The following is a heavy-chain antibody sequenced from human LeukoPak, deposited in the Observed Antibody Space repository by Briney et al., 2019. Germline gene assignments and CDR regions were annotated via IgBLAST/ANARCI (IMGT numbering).Heavy chain of an antibody. Sequence: PGGSLRLSCAASGFTFSSYAMSWVRQAPGEGLEWVSAISGSGGSTYYADSVKGRFTISRDNSKNTLYLQMNSLRAEDTAVYYCAKGPYYYDSSGYYYEFDYWGQGTLVTVSS. D-gene: IGHD3-22*01. J-gene: IGHJ4*02. V-gene: IGHV3-23*01. CDR1: GFTFSSYA. CDR2: ISGSGGST. CDR3: AKGPYYYDSSGYYYEFDY.